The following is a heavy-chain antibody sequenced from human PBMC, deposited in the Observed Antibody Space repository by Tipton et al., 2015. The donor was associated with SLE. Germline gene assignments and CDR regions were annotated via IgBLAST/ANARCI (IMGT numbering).Heavy chain of an antibody. CDR3: AKDGGQQLVT. Sequence: LSLTCAVYGGSFRGYYWSWVRQAPGKGLEWVALIRNDGTNKYYGDSVKGRFTISRDNSKNTMYLQMNSLRAEDTAVYYCAKDGGQQLVTWGQGTLVNVSS. CDR2: IRNDGTNK. CDR1: GGSFRGYY. J-gene: IGHJ5*02. D-gene: IGHD6-13*01. V-gene: IGHV3-30*02.